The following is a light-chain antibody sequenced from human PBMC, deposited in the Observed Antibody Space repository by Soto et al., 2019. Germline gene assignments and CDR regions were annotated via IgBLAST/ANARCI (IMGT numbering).Light chain of an antibody. J-gene: IGKJ1*01. CDR3: QQYNNWPRT. CDR2: GAS. CDR1: QSVSXX. Sequence: EIVMTQSPATLSVSPGERXXXXXXXSQSVSXXXXXXXXXXXXXXRLLIYGASTRATGIPARFSGSGSGTEFTLTISSLQSEDFAVYYCQQYNNWPRTFGQGTKVDIK. V-gene: IGKV3-15*01.